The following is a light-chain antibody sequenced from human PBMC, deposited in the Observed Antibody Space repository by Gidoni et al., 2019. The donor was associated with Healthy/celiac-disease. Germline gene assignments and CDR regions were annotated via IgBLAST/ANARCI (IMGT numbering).Light chain of an antibody. CDR2: GAS. J-gene: IGKJ4*01. V-gene: IGKV3-20*01. CDR3: QQYGSSPPVT. CDR1: QSVSSSY. Sequence: EIVLTQSSGTLSLSLGERATLSCRASQSVSSSYLAWYQQKPGQAPRLLIYGASSRATGIPDRFSGSGSGTDFTLTISRLEPEDFAVYYCQQYGSSPPVTFGGGTKVEIK.